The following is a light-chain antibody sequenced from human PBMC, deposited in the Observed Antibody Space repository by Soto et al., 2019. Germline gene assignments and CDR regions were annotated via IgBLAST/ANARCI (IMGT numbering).Light chain of an antibody. CDR2: DAS. V-gene: IGKV3D-20*02. Sequence: EIVLTQSPGTLSLSPGERATLSCRASQSVSSSYLAWYQQKPGQAPRLLIYDASNRAIGIPARFSGSGSGTDFTLTISSLDPEDFAVYYCQHRSNWPPYTFGQGTKVDIK. J-gene: IGKJ2*01. CDR3: QHRSNWPPYT. CDR1: QSVSSSY.